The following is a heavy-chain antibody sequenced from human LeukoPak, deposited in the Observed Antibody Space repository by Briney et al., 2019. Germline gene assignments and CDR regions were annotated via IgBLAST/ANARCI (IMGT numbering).Heavy chain of an antibody. Sequence: SETLSLTCTVSGGSISSFYWNWFRQPPGKGLEWIGYIYYSGSTNCNPSLKSRVTISVDTSKNQFSLRLSSVTAADTAVYYCARGDRTIFGVISFDFWGQGTLVTVSS. J-gene: IGHJ4*02. V-gene: IGHV4-59*01. CDR2: IYYSGST. D-gene: IGHD3-3*01. CDR3: ARGDRTIFGVISFDF. CDR1: GGSISSFY.